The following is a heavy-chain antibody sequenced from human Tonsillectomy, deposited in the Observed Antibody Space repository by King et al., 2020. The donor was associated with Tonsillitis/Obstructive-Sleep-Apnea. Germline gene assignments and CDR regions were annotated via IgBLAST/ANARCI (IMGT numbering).Heavy chain of an antibody. V-gene: IGHV3-23*01. CDR2: ISGIGDTT. J-gene: IGHJ4*02. CDR1: GFTFSTYA. Sequence: DVQLLESGGLWLHPGGSLRLSCAASGFTFSTYAMRWVRLAPGKGLDWCSSISGIGDTTSYADSVKGRLTISRENSKNTLYLQMNTLRAEDTAIYYCAKISSWEFLRYLDYWGQGTLVTVYS. CDR3: AKISSWEFLRYLDY. D-gene: IGHD3-10*01.